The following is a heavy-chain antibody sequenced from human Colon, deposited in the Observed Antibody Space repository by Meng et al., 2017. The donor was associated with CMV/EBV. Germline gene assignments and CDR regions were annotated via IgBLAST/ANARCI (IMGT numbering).Heavy chain of an antibody. Sequence: ASVKVSCKASGYTYTGHHVHWVRQAPGQGLEWMGWINPNSGATNYAQKFQGRVTMTRDTSITTAYMELSRLRSDDTAVYHCARVGSGCCSEVDYWGQGTMVTVSS. CDR2: INPNSGAT. CDR3: ARVGSGCCSEVDY. D-gene: IGHD6-19*01. V-gene: IGHV1-2*02. J-gene: IGHJ4*02. CDR1: GYTYTGHH.